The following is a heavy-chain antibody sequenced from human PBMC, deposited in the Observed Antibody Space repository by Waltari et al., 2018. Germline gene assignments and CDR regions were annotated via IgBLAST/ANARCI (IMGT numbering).Heavy chain of an antibody. CDR2: LSYDGSNK. CDR3: AREIRQWLAPEPYYFDY. V-gene: IGHV3-30*04. Sequence: QVQLVESGGGVVQPGRSLRLSCAASGFIFSTYALHGVRQAPGKGLEWVAVLSYDGSNKYYADSLKGRFTISRDNSNNTLYLQMNTLTPEDTAVYFCAREIRQWLAPEPYYFDYWGLGTLVTVTS. J-gene: IGHJ4*02. CDR1: GFIFSTYA. D-gene: IGHD6-19*01.